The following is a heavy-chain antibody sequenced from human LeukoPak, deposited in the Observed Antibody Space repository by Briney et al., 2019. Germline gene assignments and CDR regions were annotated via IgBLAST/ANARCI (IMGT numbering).Heavy chain of an antibody. CDR1: GFTFSTYA. D-gene: IGHD3-22*01. V-gene: IGHV3-23*01. Sequence: GGSLRLSCAASGFTFSTYAMTWVRQAPGKGLEWVSGISGGGDNTYYADSVKGRFTISRDNSKNTLYLQMNSLRAEDTAVYYCAKELKGRVTMIVVVTALDYWGQGTLVTVSS. CDR3: AKELKGRVTMIVVVTALDY. J-gene: IGHJ4*02. CDR2: ISGGGDNT.